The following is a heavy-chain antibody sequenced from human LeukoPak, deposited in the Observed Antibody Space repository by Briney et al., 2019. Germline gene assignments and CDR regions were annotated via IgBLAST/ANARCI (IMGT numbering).Heavy chain of an antibody. CDR1: GYTFTSYA. CDR2: INANTGNP. CDR3: ARERVAAAGKHHYYYYYYMDV. D-gene: IGHD6-13*01. V-gene: IGHV7-4-1*02. Sequence: ASVRVSCKASGYTFTSYAMNWVRQAPGQGLEWMGWINANTGNPTYAQGFTGRFVFSLDTSVSTAYLQISSLKAEDTAVYYCARERVAAAGKHHYYYYYYMDVWGKGTTVTVSS. J-gene: IGHJ6*03.